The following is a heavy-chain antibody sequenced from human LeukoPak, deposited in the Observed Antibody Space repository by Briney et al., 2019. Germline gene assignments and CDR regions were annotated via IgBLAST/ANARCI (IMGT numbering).Heavy chain of an antibody. Sequence: GGSLRLSCAASGFTFSDYYMSWIRQAPGKGLEWVSYISSSGNSTYYSDSARGRFTISRDNAKNSLHLQMNSLRAEDTAVYYCARDGGSSWYFDYWGQGTLATVSS. CDR3: ARDGGSSWYFDY. V-gene: IGHV3-11*04. CDR1: GFTFSDYY. CDR2: ISSSGNST. J-gene: IGHJ4*02. D-gene: IGHD6-13*01.